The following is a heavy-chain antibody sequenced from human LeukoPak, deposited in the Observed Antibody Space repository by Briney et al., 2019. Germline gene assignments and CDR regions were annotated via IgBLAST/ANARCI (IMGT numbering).Heavy chain of an antibody. CDR1: SGSFSGYY. D-gene: IGHD1-26*01. J-gene: IGHJ4*02. V-gene: IGHV4-34*01. Sequence: PSETLCLTCAVYSGSFSGYYWSWIRQPPGKGLEWIGEINHSGNTNYNPSLKSRVTISVDPSKNQFSLRLSSVTAADTAVYYCARGRIVGGSPYYWGQGGLVSVSS. CDR2: INHSGNT. CDR3: ARGRIVGGSPYY.